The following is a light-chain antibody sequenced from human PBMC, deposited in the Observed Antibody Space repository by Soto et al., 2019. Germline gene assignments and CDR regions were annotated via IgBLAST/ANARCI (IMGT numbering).Light chain of an antibody. V-gene: IGKV3-20*01. CDR3: QQYGSSPPT. CDR2: GAS. CDR1: QTVSRSS. J-gene: IGKJ1*01. Sequence: EIVLTQSPGTLSLSPGERATLSCRASQTVSRSSLAWYQQKPGQAPRLLIFGASRRATGIPDRFSGSGSGTDFTLTISRLEPEDFAVYYCQQYGSSPPTFGQGTKVEIK.